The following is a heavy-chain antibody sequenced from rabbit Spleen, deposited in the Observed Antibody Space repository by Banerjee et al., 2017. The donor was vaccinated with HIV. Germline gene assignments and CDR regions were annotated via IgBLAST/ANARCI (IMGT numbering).Heavy chain of an antibody. CDR2: IYTGSGST. D-gene: IGHD8-1*01. CDR3: AGKERYFTNL. Sequence: QSLEESGGDLVKPGASLTLTCTASGFSFSSSYYMCWVRQAPGKGLEWIGCIYTGSGSTYYASWVNGRFTISKTSSTTVTLQMPSLTTADTATYFCAGKERYFTNLWGQGTLVTVS. J-gene: IGHJ3*01. V-gene: IGHV1S40*01. CDR1: GFSFSSSYY.